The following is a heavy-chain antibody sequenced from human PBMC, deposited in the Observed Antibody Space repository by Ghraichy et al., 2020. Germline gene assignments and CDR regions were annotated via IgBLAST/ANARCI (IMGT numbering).Heavy chain of an antibody. Sequence: SCAASGFTFSDYYMNWVRQAPGKGLEWVSCVSGSGSSVYYADSVKGRFTISRDNAKNSLYLQMNSLRAEDTAVYYCARYRGTGTTTEFDPWGQGTLVTVSS. CDR3: ARYRGTGTTTEFDP. D-gene: IGHD1-7*01. CDR2: VSGSGSSV. J-gene: IGHJ5*02. V-gene: IGHV3-11*04. CDR1: GFTFSDYY.